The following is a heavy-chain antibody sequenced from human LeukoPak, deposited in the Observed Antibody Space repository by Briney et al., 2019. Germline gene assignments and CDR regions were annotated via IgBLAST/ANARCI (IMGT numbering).Heavy chain of an antibody. J-gene: IGHJ4*02. CDR2: ISSSGNSI. V-gene: IGHV3-11*01. Sequence: PGGSLRLSCAASGFTFSDYYMNWIRQAPGKGLEWVSYISSSGNSIHYADSVKGRFTISRDNAKNSLCLQMNSLRVEDTAVYYCARGDWYSFDYWGQGALVTVSS. CDR3: ARGDWYSFDY. D-gene: IGHD3-9*01. CDR1: GFTFSDYY.